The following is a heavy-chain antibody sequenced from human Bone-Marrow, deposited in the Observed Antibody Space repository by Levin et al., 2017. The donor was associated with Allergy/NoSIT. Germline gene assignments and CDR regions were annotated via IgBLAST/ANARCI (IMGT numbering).Heavy chain of an antibody. CDR2: IYPGDSDT. D-gene: IGHD1-26*01. CDR3: ARRRGEYSGSYYSPGWDAFDI. J-gene: IGHJ3*02. Sequence: GGSLRLSCKGSGYSFTSYWIGWVRQMPGKGLEWMGIIYPGDSDTRYSPSFQGQVTISADKSISTAYLQWSSLKASDTAMYYCARRRGEYSGSYYSPGWDAFDIWGQGTMVTVSS. V-gene: IGHV5-51*01. CDR1: GYSFTSYW.